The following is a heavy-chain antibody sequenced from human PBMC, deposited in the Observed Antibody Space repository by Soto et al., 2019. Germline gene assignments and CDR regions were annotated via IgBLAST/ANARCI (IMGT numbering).Heavy chain of an antibody. D-gene: IGHD5-12*01. CDR2: INHSGST. V-gene: IGHV4-34*01. Sequence: SETLSLTCAVYGGSFSGYYWSWIRQPPGKGLEWIGEINHSGSTNYNPSLKSRVTISVDASKNQFSLKPSSVTAADTAVYYCARADIVATNIDYWGQGTLVTVSS. CDR3: ARADIVATNIDY. J-gene: IGHJ4*02. CDR1: GGSFSGYY.